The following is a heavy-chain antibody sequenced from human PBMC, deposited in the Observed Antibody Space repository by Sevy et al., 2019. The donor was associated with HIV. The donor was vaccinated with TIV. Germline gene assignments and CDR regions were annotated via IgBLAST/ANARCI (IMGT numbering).Heavy chain of an antibody. V-gene: IGHV3-30*04. CDR1: GFTFSDYD. D-gene: IGHD2-21*02. Sequence: GGSLRLSCAASGFTFSDYDMHWVRQAPGKGLKWVAVMSHDGNYKNHADSVKVRFTISRDNFKNTLYLQMNSLRVEDTAVYFCARLFSCGGDCYYLDYWGQRAPVTVSS. CDR3: ARLFSCGGDCYYLDY. CDR2: MSHDGNYK. J-gene: IGHJ4*02.